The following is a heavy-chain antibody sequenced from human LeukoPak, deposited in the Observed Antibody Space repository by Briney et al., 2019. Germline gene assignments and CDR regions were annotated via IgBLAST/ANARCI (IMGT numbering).Heavy chain of an antibody. CDR1: GYTFTSYG. D-gene: IGHD3-10*01. CDR3: ARDRVYYGSGSYSSFDY. Sequence: ASVKVSCKASGYTFTSYGISWVRQAPGQGLEWMAWISAYNGNTNYAQKLQGRVTMTTDTSTSTAYMELRSLRSDDTAVYYCARDRVYYGSGSYSSFDYWGQGTLVTVSS. V-gene: IGHV1-18*04. J-gene: IGHJ4*02. CDR2: ISAYNGNT.